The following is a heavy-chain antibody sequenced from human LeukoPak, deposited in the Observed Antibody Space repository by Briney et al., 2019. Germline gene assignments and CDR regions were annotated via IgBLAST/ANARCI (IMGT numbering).Heavy chain of an antibody. D-gene: IGHD1-1*01. V-gene: IGHV1-69*05. Sequence: ASVKVSCKASEGTFSSYAISWVRQAPGQGLEWMGGIIPIFGTANYAQKFQGRVTITTDESTSTAYTELSSLRSEDTAVYYCATLTAVAGTEDYWGQGTLVTVSS. CDR1: EGTFSSYA. CDR3: ATLTAVAGTEDY. J-gene: IGHJ4*02. CDR2: IIPIFGTA.